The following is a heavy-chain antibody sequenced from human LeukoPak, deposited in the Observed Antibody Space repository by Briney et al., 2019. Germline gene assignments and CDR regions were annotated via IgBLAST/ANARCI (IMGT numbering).Heavy chain of an antibody. CDR2: IIPIFGTA. CDR1: GGTFSSYA. CDR3: ARDRMSGRAVAGL. Sequence: ASVTVSCRASGGTFSSYAISWVRQAPGQGLEWMGGIIPIFGTANYAQKFQGRVTITADKSTSTAYMELSSLRSEDTAVYYCARDRMSGRAVAGLWGQGTLVTVSS. V-gene: IGHV1-69*06. J-gene: IGHJ4*02. D-gene: IGHD6-19*01.